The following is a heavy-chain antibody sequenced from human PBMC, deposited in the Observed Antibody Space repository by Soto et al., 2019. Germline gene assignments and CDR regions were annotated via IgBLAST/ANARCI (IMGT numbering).Heavy chain of an antibody. CDR3: AKANLEMATIMDY. D-gene: IGHD5-12*01. Sequence: QVQLVESGGGVVQPGRSLRLSCAASGFTFSSYGMHWVRQAPGKGLEWVAVISYDGSNKYYADSVKGRFTISRDNSKNTLYLQMNSLRAEDTAVYYCAKANLEMATIMDYWGQGTLVTVSS. J-gene: IGHJ4*02. V-gene: IGHV3-30*18. CDR1: GFTFSSYG. CDR2: ISYDGSNK.